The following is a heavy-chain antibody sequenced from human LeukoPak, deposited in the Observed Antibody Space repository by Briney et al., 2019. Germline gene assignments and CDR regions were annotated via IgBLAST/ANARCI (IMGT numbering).Heavy chain of an antibody. CDR2: INHSGST. Sequence: PSETLSLTCAVYGGSFSGYYWSWIRQPPGKGLEWIGEINHSGSTNYNPSLKSRVTISVDTSKNQFSLKLSSVTAADTAVYYCAREAGFYYGSGSSNWFDPWGQGTLVTVSS. CDR1: GGSFSGYY. J-gene: IGHJ5*02. V-gene: IGHV4-34*01. D-gene: IGHD3-10*01. CDR3: AREAGFYYGSGSSNWFDP.